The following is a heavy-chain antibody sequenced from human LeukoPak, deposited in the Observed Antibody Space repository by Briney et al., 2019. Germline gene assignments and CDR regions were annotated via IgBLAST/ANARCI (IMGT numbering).Heavy chain of an antibody. D-gene: IGHD1-20*01. V-gene: IGHV3-23*01. J-gene: IGHJ4*02. Sequence: GGSLRLSCAASGFTFSSYDMNWVRQAPGKGLEWVSGISGNGGSTYHADSVKGRFTISRDNSKNTLYLQMSSLRVEDTAVYYCAKDQRYNWNLDYWGQGTLVTVSS. CDR2: ISGNGGST. CDR1: GFTFSSYD. CDR3: AKDQRYNWNLDY.